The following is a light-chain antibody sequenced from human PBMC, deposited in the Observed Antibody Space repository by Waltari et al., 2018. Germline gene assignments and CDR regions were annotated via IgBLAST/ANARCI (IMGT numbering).Light chain of an antibody. CDR1: QSVRTY. CDR2: KTS. J-gene: IGKJ1*01. V-gene: IGKV1-5*03. CDR3: QQYNKYSWT. Sequence: VGDRVTITCRASQSVRTYLAWYQQKAGKAPKLLIYKTSTLETGVPSRFSGSGSGTEFTLTISSLQPDDFGTYYCQQYNKYSWTFGQGTEVDIK.